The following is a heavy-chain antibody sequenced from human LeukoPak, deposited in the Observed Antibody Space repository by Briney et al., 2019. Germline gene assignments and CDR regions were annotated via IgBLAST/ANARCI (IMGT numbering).Heavy chain of an antibody. Sequence: GGSLRLSCAASGFTFSSYAMSWLRQAPGKGLEWVSAISGSGGSTYYADSVEGRFTISRDNSKNTLYLQMNSLRAEDTAVYYCAKYSSSWYALNYFDYWGQGTLVTVSS. CDR3: AKYSSSWYALNYFDY. V-gene: IGHV3-23*01. CDR1: GFTFSSYA. D-gene: IGHD6-13*01. J-gene: IGHJ4*02. CDR2: ISGSGGST.